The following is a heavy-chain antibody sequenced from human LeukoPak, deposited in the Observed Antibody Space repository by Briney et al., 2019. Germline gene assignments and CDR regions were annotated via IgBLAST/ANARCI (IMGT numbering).Heavy chain of an antibody. CDR3: AKSSSSGWSYYSYGMDV. CDR1: GFTFSSYA. V-gene: IGHV3-23*01. J-gene: IGHJ6*02. D-gene: IGHD6-19*01. CDR2: LSGSVGTT. Sequence: GGSLRLSCAASGFTFSSYAMSWVRQAPGKGLEWVSALSGSVGTTYYADSVKGRFTISRDSSKNTLYLQMNSLRAEDTAIYYCAKSSSSGWSYYSYGMDVWGQGTTVTVSS.